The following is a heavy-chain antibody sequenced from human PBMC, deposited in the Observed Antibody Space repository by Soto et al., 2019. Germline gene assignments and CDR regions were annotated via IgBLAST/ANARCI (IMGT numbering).Heavy chain of an antibody. V-gene: IGHV4-39*01. Sequence: QLQLQESGPGLVKPSETLSLTCTVSGGSISSSSYYWGWIRQPPGKGLAWIGSIYYSGSTYYNPSLKSRVTISVDTSKNQFSLKLSSVTAADTAVYYCARTYYDFWSGYYRSDAFDIWGQGTMVTVSS. CDR1: GGSISSSSYY. D-gene: IGHD3-3*01. CDR3: ARTYYDFWSGYYRSDAFDI. CDR2: IYYSGST. J-gene: IGHJ3*02.